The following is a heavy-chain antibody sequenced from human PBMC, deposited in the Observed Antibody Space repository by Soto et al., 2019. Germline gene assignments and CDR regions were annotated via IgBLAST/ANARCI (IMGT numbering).Heavy chain of an antibody. CDR2: ISVYNGNT. Sequence: GASVKVSCKASGYPFRSYGINWLRQAPGQGLEWMGWISVYNGNTQYAQNLQGRVTVTTDTSTNTAYMELTSLRSDDTAVYYCARDRRLGAGVWFDPWGQGTPVTVSS. CDR1: GYPFRSYG. J-gene: IGHJ5*02. D-gene: IGHD6-13*01. CDR3: ARDRRLGAGVWFDP. V-gene: IGHV1-18*01.